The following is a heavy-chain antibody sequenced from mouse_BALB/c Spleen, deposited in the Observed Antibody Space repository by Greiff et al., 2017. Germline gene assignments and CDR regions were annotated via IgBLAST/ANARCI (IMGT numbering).Heavy chain of an antibody. Sequence: EVQLQQSGPELMKPGASVKISCKASGYSFTSYYMHWVKQSHGKSLEWIGYIDPFNGGTSYNQKFKGKATLTVDKSSSTAYMHLSSLTSEDSAVYYCAREKDYAVAMDYWGQGTSVTVSS. CDR1: GYSFTSYY. CDR3: AREKDYAVAMDY. CDR2: IDPFNGGT. V-gene: IGHV1S135*01. J-gene: IGHJ4*01. D-gene: IGHD2-4*01.